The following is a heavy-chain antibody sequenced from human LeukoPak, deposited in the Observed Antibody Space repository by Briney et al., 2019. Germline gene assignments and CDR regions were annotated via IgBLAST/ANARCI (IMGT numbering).Heavy chain of an antibody. J-gene: IGHJ4*02. CDR1: GFTFSNAW. CDR3: TVLGKLGDLGY. Sequence: PGGSLRLSRAASGFTFSNAWMSWVRQAPGKGLEWVGRIKSKTDGGTTDYAAPVKGRFTISRDDSKNTLYLQMNSLKTEDTAVYYCTVLGKLGDLGYWGQGTLVTVSS. CDR2: IKSKTDGGTT. V-gene: IGHV3-15*01. D-gene: IGHD1-26*01.